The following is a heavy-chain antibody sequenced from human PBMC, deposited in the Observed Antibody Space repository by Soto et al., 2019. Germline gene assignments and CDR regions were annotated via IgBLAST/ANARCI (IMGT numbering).Heavy chain of an antibody. V-gene: IGHV4-4*02. Sequence: SDTLSLTFAVSGGSICSSNWWSWVRHPQGKGLEWIGEIYHSGSTNYNPSLKSRVTISVDKSKNQFSLKLSSVTAADTAVYYCAKCIKALGPIDYWGQGTLVTVS. CDR1: GGSICSSNW. CDR3: AKCIKALGPIDY. CDR2: IYHSGST. J-gene: IGHJ4*02. D-gene: IGHD6-6*01.